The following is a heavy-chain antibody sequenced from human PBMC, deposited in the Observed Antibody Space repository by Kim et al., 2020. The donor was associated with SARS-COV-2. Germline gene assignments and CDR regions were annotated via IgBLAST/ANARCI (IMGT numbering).Heavy chain of an antibody. V-gene: IGHV3-23*01. CDR3: AKGGLVVGIDY. D-gene: IGHD2-8*02. J-gene: IGHJ4*02. CDR1: GFTFNSYT. CDR2: ISANGASR. Sequence: VGSLRLSCAVSGFTFNSYTMTWVRQAPGKGLEWVSAISANGASRYYADSVKGRFTISRDNSKNTLNLQMMSLRAEDTAVYYCAKGGLVVGIDYWGQGTLV.